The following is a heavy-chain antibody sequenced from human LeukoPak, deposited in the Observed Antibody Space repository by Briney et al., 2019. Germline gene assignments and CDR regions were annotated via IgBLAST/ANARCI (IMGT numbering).Heavy chain of an antibody. Sequence: PSETLSLTCTLSGGSISSYYWSWIRQPPGKGLEWIGYIYYSGSTNYNPSLKSRVTISVDTSKNQFSLKLSSVTAADTAVYYCARSTVPRYYYYGMDVWGQGTTVTVSS. CDR3: ARSTVPRYYYYGMDV. D-gene: IGHD4-17*01. CDR2: IYYSGST. J-gene: IGHJ6*02. CDR1: GGSISSYY. V-gene: IGHV4-59*08.